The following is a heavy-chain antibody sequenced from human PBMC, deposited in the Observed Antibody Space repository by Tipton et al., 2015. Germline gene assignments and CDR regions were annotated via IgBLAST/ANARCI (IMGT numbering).Heavy chain of an antibody. CDR2: ISHSGST. D-gene: IGHD4-23*01. CDR1: AYSISTDYY. J-gene: IGHJ4*02. Sequence: TLSLTCAVSAYSISTDYYWVWIRQPPGKGLEWIGTISHSGSTYYNPSLKSRVTISADTSRNQFSLRLSSVTASDTAVYYCARARGRHGGLFDSWGQGILVTVSS. V-gene: IGHV4-38-2*01. CDR3: ARARGRHGGLFDS.